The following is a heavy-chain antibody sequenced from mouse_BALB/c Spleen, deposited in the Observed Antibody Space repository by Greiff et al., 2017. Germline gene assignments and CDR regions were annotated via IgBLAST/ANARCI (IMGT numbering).Heavy chain of an antibody. V-gene: IGHV5-6*02. CDR1: GFTFSSYG. CDR3: ARHDGSSYYAMDY. Sequence: DVKLVESGGDLVKPGGSLKLSCAASGFTFSSYGMSWVRQTPDKRLEWVATISSGGSYTYYPDSVKGRFTISRDNAKNTLYLQMSSLKSEDTAMYYCARHDGSSYYAMDYWGQGTSVTVSS. D-gene: IGHD1-1*01. J-gene: IGHJ4*01. CDR2: ISSGGSYT.